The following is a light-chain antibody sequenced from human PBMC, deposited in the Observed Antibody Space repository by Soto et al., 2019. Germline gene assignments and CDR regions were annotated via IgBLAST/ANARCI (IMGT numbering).Light chain of an antibody. Sequence: IVMTQSPVTLSVSPGEIATLSCRASQSVSSSLAWYQQRPGQAPRLLMYAASTPATGIPARFSGSGSGTEFSLTISGLQSEDFVVYFCQHYDNWPLTFGGGTKVEMK. CDR2: AAS. V-gene: IGKV3-15*01. J-gene: IGKJ4*01. CDR1: QSVSSS. CDR3: QHYDNWPLT.